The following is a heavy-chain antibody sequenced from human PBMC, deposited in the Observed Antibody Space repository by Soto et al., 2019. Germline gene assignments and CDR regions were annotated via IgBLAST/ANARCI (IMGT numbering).Heavy chain of an antibody. CDR2: IYYSGST. CDR3: ARHVRVVVTAAKYYFDY. J-gene: IGHJ4*02. V-gene: IGHV4-39*01. Sequence: SETLSLTCTVSGVSISSSSYCWGWIRQAPGEGLEWIGSIYYSGSTYYNPSLKSRVTISVDTSKNQFSLKLSSVTAADTAVYYCARHVRVVVTAAKYYFDYWGQGTLVTVSS. D-gene: IGHD2-21*02. CDR1: GVSISSSSYC.